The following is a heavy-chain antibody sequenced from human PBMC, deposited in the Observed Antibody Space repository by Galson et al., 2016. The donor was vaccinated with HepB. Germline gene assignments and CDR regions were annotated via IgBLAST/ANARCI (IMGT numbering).Heavy chain of an antibody. CDR1: GLTFSNYS. J-gene: IGHJ4*02. D-gene: IGHD5-24*01. CDR2: ISGSSGTI. Sequence: SLRLSCAASGLTFSNYSMNWVRQAPGKGLEWVSYISGSSGTIDYADSVKGRFTISRDNTKNSLYLQMNSLRGEDTAVYYCARLGKEMDYWGQGTLVTVSS. CDR3: ARLGKEMDY. V-gene: IGHV3-48*04.